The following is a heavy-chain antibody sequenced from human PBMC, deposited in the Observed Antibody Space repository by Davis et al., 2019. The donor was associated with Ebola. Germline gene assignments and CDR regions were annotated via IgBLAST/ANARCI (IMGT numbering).Heavy chain of an antibody. J-gene: IGHJ4*02. D-gene: IGHD1-1*01. CDR3: ARGKRYTFDY. V-gene: IGHV3-66*01. CDR2: IYSGGST. Sequence: GALKISCAASGFTVSSNYMSWVRQAPGKGLEWVSVIYSGGSTYYADSVKGRFTISRDNSKNTLYLQMNSLRAEDTAVYYCARGKRYTFDYWGQGTLVTVSS. CDR1: GFTVSSNY.